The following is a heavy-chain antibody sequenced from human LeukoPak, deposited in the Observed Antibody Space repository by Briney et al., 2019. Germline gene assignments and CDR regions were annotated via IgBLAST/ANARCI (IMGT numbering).Heavy chain of an antibody. D-gene: IGHD6-13*01. J-gene: IGHJ4*02. Sequence: PSETLSLTCTVSGGSISSYYWSWIRQPPGKGLEWIGYIYYSGSTNYNPSLKSRVTISVDTSKNQFSLKLSSVTAADTAVYYCARVPNSSSWYPIFDYWGQGTLVTVSS. V-gene: IGHV4-59*13. CDR2: IYYSGST. CDR3: ARVPNSSSWYPIFDY. CDR1: GGSISSYY.